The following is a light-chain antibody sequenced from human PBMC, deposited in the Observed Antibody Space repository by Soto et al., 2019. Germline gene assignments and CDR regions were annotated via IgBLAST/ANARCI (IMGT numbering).Light chain of an antibody. V-gene: IGKV1-12*01. CDR3: QQANSFPIT. CDR2: AAS. J-gene: IGKJ5*01. CDR1: QGISSW. Sequence: DIKMTQSPSPVSASVAHRVTIIRRASQGISSWLAWYQQKKGKAPKLLIYAASSLQSGVPSRFSGSGYGTDFNLTISSLQTEDFATYYCQQANSFPITFGQGTRLEIK.